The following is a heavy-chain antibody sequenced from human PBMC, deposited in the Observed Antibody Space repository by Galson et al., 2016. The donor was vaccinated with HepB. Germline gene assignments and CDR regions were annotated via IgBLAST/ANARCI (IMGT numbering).Heavy chain of an antibody. V-gene: IGHV3-23*01. CDR1: GFTFNTYA. D-gene: IGHD2-21*02. CDR3: AKDAPSGRVVTGTWDS. CDR2: ISGSGGTT. Sequence: SLRLSCAASGFTFNTYAMSWVRQAPGKGLEWVSAISGSGGTTYFADSVKGRFTLSRDNSKNTLYPQMNSLRAEDTAVYYCAKDAPSGRVVTGTWDSWGQGTLVTVSS. J-gene: IGHJ4*02.